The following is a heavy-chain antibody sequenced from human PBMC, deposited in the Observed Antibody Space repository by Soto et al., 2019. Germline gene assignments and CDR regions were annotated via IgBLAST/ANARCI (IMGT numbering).Heavy chain of an antibody. D-gene: IGHD6-13*01. J-gene: IGHJ6*03. CDR1: GGSISSYY. V-gene: IGHV4-59*01. CDR2: IYYSGST. CDR3: ARDGGGSSWYSYYDYYYYYMDV. Sequence: SETLSLTCTVSGGSISSYYWSWIRQPPGKGLEWIGYIYYSGSTNYNPSLKSRVTISVYTSKNQFSLKLSSVTAADTAVYYCARDGGGSSWYSYYDYYYYYMDVWGKGTTVTVSS.